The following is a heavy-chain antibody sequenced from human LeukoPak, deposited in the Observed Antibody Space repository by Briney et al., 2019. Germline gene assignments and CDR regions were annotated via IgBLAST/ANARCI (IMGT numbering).Heavy chain of an antibody. V-gene: IGHV3-23*01. CDR1: GFTFSSYA. Sequence: GGSLRLSCAASGFTFSSYAMTWVRQPPGKGLEWVSTISGSGGRTYYADSVKGRFTISRDDSKDTLYLQMNSLRAEDTAVYYCAKDKYSPFDYWGQGTLVTVSS. CDR3: AKDKYSPFDY. D-gene: IGHD4-11*01. J-gene: IGHJ4*02. CDR2: ISGSGGRT.